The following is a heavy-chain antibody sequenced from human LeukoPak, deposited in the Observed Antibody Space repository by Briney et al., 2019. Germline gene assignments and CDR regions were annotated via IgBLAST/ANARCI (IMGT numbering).Heavy chain of an antibody. CDR2: IRYDGGNK. Sequence: GGSLRLSCAASGFTFSSYGMHWVRQAPGKGLEWVAFIRYDGGNKYYADSVKGRFTISRDNSKNTLYLQMNSLRAEDTAVNYCAKDATSCYDYWGQGTLVTVSS. J-gene: IGHJ4*02. V-gene: IGHV3-30*02. D-gene: IGHD2-2*01. CDR3: AKDATSCYDY. CDR1: GFTFSSYG.